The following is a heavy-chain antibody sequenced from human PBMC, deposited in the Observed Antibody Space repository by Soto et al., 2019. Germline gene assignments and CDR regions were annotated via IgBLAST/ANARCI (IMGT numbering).Heavy chain of an antibody. CDR1: GYNFNDYY. CDR2: INPNGGGT. CDR3: ARDLRTYTSQQYYYDPMGV. Sequence: QVQLVQSGAEVKEPGASVRLSCKASGYNFNDYYIYWVRQAPGLGLECKGWINPNGGGTTYEQKLRGRVTLTRDTSLSTAYLEVTRLTADDTAVYYCARDLRTYTSQQYYYDPMGVWGQGTTITVSS. D-gene: IGHD3-22*01. V-gene: IGHV1-2*02. J-gene: IGHJ6*02.